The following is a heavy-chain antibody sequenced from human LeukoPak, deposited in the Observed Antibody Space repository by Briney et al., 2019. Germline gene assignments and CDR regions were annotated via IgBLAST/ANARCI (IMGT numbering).Heavy chain of an antibody. J-gene: IGHJ3*02. Sequence: SVKVSCKASGGTFSSYAISWVRQAPGQGLEWMGGIIPIFGTANYAQKFQGRVTITADESTSKAYMELSSLRSEDTAVYYCARDGSRVPNPYCSSTSCHDAFDIWGQGTMVTVSS. CDR1: GGTFSSYA. CDR3: ARDGSRVPNPYCSSTSCHDAFDI. D-gene: IGHD2-2*01. CDR2: IIPIFGTA. V-gene: IGHV1-69*13.